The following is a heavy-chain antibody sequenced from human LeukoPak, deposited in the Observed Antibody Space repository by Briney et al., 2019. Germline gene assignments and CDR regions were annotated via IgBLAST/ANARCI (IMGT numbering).Heavy chain of an antibody. Sequence: GGSLRLSCAASGFTFSSYWMSWVRQAPGKGLEWVSAISGSGGRTYYADSVKGRFTISRDNSKNTLYLQMNSLRAEDTAVYYCAKGPYSLHRSGYFDYWGQGTLVTVSS. CDR3: AKGPYSLHRSGYFDY. D-gene: IGHD3-22*01. CDR1: GFTFSSYW. V-gene: IGHV3-23*01. J-gene: IGHJ4*02. CDR2: ISGSGGRT.